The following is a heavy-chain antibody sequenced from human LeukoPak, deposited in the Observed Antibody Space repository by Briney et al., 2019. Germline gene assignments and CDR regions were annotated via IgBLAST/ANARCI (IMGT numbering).Heavy chain of an antibody. CDR1: GLKFGESV. CDR3: ARAVVGATTHFDY. V-gene: IGHV3-21*01. D-gene: IGHD1-26*01. Sequence: GGSLRLSCVVSGLKFGESVFTWVRQAPGKGLEWVSSISSSSSYIYYADSVKGRFTISRDNAKDSLYLQMNSLRAEDTAVYYCARAVVGATTHFDYWGQGTLVTVSS. CDR2: ISSSSSYI. J-gene: IGHJ4*02.